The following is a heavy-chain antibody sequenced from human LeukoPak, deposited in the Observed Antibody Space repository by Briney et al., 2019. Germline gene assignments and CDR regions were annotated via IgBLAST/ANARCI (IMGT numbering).Heavy chain of an antibody. CDR2: INSDGSST. D-gene: IGHD2-2*01. CDR3: AREGCSSTSCSNWFDP. Sequence: GGSLRLSCAASGFTFSSYAMSWVRQAPGKGLEWVSRINSDGSSTSYADSVKGRFTISRDNAKNTLYLQMNSLRAEDTAVYYCAREGCSSTSCSNWFDPWGQGTLVTVSS. V-gene: IGHV3-74*01. J-gene: IGHJ5*02. CDR1: GFTFSSYA.